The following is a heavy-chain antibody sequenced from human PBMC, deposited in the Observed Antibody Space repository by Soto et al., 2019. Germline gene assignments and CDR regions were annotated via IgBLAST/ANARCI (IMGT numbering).Heavy chain of an antibody. Sequence: RASVKVSCKASGYTFTSYYMHWVRQAPGQGLEWMGIINPSGGSTSYAQKFQGRVTMTRDTSTSTVYMELSSLRSEDTAVYYCARDGTIVPAAISGRHVAARSNGMDVWGQGTTVTVSS. V-gene: IGHV1-46*01. CDR3: ARDGTIVPAAISGRHVAARSNGMDV. D-gene: IGHD2-2*02. CDR2: INPSGGST. CDR1: GYTFTSYY. J-gene: IGHJ6*02.